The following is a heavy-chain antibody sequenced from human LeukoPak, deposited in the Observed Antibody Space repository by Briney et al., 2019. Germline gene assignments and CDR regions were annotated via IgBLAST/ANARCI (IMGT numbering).Heavy chain of an antibody. CDR3: ANGNRCTSPNCLGYYYFYMDV. CDR2: VSDSGGNT. Sequence: GGSLRLSCGASGFTFSSYAMSWVRQAPGKGLEWVSAVSDSGGNTYYADSVKGRFTISRDNSKNTLYLQMNSLRAEDTAVYYCANGNRCTSPNCLGYYYFYMDVWGKGTTVTVSS. J-gene: IGHJ6*03. V-gene: IGHV3-23*01. D-gene: IGHD2-8*01. CDR1: GFTFSSYA.